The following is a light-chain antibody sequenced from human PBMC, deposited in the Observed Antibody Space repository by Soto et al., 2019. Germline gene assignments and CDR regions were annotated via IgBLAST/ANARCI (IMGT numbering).Light chain of an antibody. V-gene: IGKV1-9*01. CDR1: HDISTF. CDR3: QQLYTLPFT. Sequence: EARVIITCRASHDISTFLAWYQQKPGKAPKLLIYEASTLQSGVPSRFSGSGSGTEFTLTISGLLPEDFAAYRCQQLYTLPFTFGQGTRLEIK. CDR2: EAS. J-gene: IGKJ5*01.